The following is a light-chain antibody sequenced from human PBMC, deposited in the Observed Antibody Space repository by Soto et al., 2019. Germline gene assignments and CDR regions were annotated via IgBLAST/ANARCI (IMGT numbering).Light chain of an antibody. CDR2: KVS. CDR1: SSDVGGSNY. J-gene: IGLJ3*02. CDR3: TSYTTTSPVV. Sequence: QSALTQPASVSGYPGQSITISCTGTSSDVGGSNYVSWYQQYPGKVPKLLINKVSNRPSGVSNRFSGSKSAYTASLTISGLQAEDEADYYCTSYTTTSPVVFGGGTKLTVL. V-gene: IGLV2-14*01.